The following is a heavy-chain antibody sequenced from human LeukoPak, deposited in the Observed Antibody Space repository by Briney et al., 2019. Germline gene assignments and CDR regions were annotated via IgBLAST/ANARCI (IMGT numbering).Heavy chain of an antibody. V-gene: IGHV3-66*01. CDR2: IYSGGST. J-gene: IGHJ4*02. CDR3: ARDYGTYYYDSSAPGY. Sequence: GGSLRLSCAVSGFTFGNYAMSWVRQAPGKGLEWVSVIYSGGSTYYADSVKGRFTISRDNSKNTLYLQMNSLRAEDTAVYYCARDYGTYYYDSSAPGYWGQGTLVTVSS. D-gene: IGHD3-22*01. CDR1: GFTFGNYA.